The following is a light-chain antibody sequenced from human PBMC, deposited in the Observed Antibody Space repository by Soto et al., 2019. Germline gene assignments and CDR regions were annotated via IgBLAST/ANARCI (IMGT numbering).Light chain of an antibody. J-gene: IGKJ3*01. CDR1: ENVMTY. Sequence: DIQMTQSPSSLSASVGDRVTMTCRASENVMTYLNWYQQKSGKAPKLLIYGASSLQGGVPSRFSGTGSETNFSLTISAVQHEDYEIYHCQQSYTTPLTFGPGTKVDFK. V-gene: IGKV1-39*01. CDR2: GAS. CDR3: QQSYTTPLT.